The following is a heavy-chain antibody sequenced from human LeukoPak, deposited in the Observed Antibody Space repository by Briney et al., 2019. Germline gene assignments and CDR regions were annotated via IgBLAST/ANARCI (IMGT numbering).Heavy chain of an antibody. V-gene: IGHV4-34*01. D-gene: IGHD6-13*01. Sequence: PSETLSLTCAVYGGSFSGYYWSWIRQPPGKGLEWIGEINHSGSTNYNPSLKSRVTISVDTSKNQFSLKLSSVTAADTAVYYCATLTAAAYYYMDVWGKGTTVTVSS. CDR2: INHSGST. J-gene: IGHJ6*03. CDR3: ATLTAAAYYYMDV. CDR1: GGSFSGYY.